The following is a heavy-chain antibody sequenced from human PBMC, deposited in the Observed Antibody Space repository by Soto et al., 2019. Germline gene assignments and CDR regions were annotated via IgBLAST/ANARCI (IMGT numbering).Heavy chain of an antibody. V-gene: IGHV3-73*01. J-gene: IGHJ4*02. CDR1: GFTFSGSA. Sequence: EVQLVESGGGLVQPGGSLKLSCAASGFTFSGSAMHWVRQASGKGLEWVGRIRSKANSYATAYAASVKGRFTISRDDSKNTGYLQMNRLRIEDTAVYYCTRSGAAAGSHWGQGTLVTVSS. CDR2: IRSKANSYAT. D-gene: IGHD6-13*01. CDR3: TRSGAAAGSH.